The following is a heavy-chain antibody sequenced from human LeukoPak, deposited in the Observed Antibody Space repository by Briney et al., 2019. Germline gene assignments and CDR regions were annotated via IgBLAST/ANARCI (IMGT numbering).Heavy chain of an antibody. CDR3: ARHTYYYDSSGYKGWYFDL. V-gene: IGHV4-59*08. J-gene: IGHJ2*01. Sequence: SETLSLTCTVSGGSISSYYWSWIRQPPGKGLEWIGYIYYSGSTNYNPSLKSRVTISVDTSKNQLSLKLSSVTAADTAVYYCARHTYYYDSSGYKGWYFDLWGRGTLVTVSS. CDR2: IYYSGST. CDR1: GGSISSYY. D-gene: IGHD3-22*01.